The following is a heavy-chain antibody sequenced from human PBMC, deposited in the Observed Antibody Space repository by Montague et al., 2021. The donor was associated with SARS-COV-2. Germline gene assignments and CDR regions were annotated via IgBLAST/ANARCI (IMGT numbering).Heavy chain of an antibody. CDR3: ARDNEWELHLDY. V-gene: IGHV3-7*03. D-gene: IGHD1-26*01. J-gene: IGHJ4*02. Sequence: SLRLSCAVSGFTFSSYWMTRVRQAPGKGLEWVANIKQDGSEKYYVDSVKGRFTISRDNAKNSLYLQMNSLRAEDTAVYYCARDNEWELHLDYWGQGTLVTVSS. CDR2: IKQDGSEK. CDR1: GFTFSSYW.